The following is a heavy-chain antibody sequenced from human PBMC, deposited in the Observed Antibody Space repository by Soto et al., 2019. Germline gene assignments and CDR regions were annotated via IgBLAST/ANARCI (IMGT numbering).Heavy chain of an antibody. J-gene: IGHJ4*02. CDR2: ISYDGRQK. CDR3: VREWGMAAASSPDW. V-gene: IGHV3-30*04. Sequence: GGSLRLSCASSGFTFSICAIHWVRQAPGKGLEWVGFISYDGRQKLHADSVKGRFTISRDNSKNTMYLQMNSLRPEDTAVYYCVREWGMAAASSPDWWGQGS. CDR1: GFTFSICA. D-gene: IGHD6-13*01.